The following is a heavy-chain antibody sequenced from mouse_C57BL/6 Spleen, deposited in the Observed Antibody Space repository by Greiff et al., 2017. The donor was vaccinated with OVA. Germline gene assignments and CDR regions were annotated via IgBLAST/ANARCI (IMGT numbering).Heavy chain of an antibody. J-gene: IGHJ4*01. CDR2: IDPETGGT. V-gene: IGHV1-15*01. CDR3: TRGSDYYYGSRWAMDY. D-gene: IGHD1-1*01. CDR1: GYTFTDYE. Sequence: QVQLQQSGAELVRPGASVTLSCKASGYTFTDYEMHWVKQTPVHGLEWIGAIDPETGGTAYNQKFKGKAILTADKSSSTAYMELRSLTSEDSAVYYCTRGSDYYYGSRWAMDYWGQGTSVTVSS.